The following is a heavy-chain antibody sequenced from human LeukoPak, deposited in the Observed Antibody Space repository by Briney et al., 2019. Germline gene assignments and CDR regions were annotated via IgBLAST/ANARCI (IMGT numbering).Heavy chain of an antibody. D-gene: IGHD3-10*01. J-gene: IGHJ4*02. Sequence: TGGSLRLSCAASGFTFSNYNMNWVRQPPGKGLQWVSYISSSSNIIYYADSVKGRFTISRDNAKNSLFLQMNCLRAEDTAVYYCARDFAREFTIDYWGQGTLVTVSS. V-gene: IGHV3-48*01. CDR3: ARDFAREFTIDY. CDR2: ISSSSNII. CDR1: GFTFSNYN.